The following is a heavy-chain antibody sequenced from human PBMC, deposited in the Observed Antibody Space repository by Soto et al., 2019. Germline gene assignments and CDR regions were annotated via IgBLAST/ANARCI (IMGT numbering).Heavy chain of an antibody. CDR1: GFTFTTYA. D-gene: IGHD2-15*01. CDR3: ATRHLPYCSGGTCNPFDF. CDR2: ISVRGDST. V-gene: IGHV3-23*01. Sequence: EVQLLESGGGLVQPGGSLRLSCAASGFTFTTYAMSWVRQAPGKGLEWVSTISVRGDSTYYADSVKGRFAVSRDNSKNTIYLKLNSLRAEDTAIYYCATRHLPYCSGGTCNPFDFWGQGTLVTVSS. J-gene: IGHJ4*02.